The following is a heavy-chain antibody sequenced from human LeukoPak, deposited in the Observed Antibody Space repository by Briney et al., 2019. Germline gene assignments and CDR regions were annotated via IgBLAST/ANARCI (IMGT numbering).Heavy chain of an antibody. Sequence: GASVKVSFKASGYTFITYYIHWVRQAPGQGLEWMGIINPSAGSTTYAQKFQGRVTMTRDTSTNTVYMELSSLRSEDTAVYYCARQRDSNWFDPWGQGTLVTVSS. CDR1: GYTFITYY. CDR2: INPSAGST. CDR3: ARQRDSNWFDP. D-gene: IGHD4-11*01. J-gene: IGHJ5*02. V-gene: IGHV1-46*01.